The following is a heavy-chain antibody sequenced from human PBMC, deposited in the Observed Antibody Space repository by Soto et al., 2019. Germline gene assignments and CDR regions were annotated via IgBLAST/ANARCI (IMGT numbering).Heavy chain of an antibody. Sequence: SETLSLTCAVYGGSFSGYYWSWIRQPPGKGLEWIGEINHSGSTNYNPSLKSRVTISVDTSRNQFSLKLSSVTAADTAVYYCARGYVELELRFWDYYYYMDVWGKGTTVTVSS. CDR2: INHSGST. CDR1: GGSFSGYY. D-gene: IGHD1-7*01. J-gene: IGHJ6*03. CDR3: ARGYVELELRFWDYYYYMDV. V-gene: IGHV4-34*01.